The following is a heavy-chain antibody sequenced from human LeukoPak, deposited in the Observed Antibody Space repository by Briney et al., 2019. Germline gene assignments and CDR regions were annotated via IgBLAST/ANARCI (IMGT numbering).Heavy chain of an antibody. D-gene: IGHD5-18*01. CDR1: AYPFSSYG. J-gene: IGHJ6*02. CDR2: ISAYNGNT. CDR3: YVDTATYYYYYGMDV. V-gene: IGHV1-18*01. Sequence: GASVKVSCKASAYPFSSYGITWVRQAPGQGLEWMGWISAYNGNTNYAQKLQGRVTMTTDTSTSTAYMELRSLRSDDTAVYYCYVDTATYYYYYGMDVWGQGTTVTVSS.